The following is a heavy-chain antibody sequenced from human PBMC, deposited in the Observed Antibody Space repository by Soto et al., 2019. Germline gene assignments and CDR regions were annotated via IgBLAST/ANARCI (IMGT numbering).Heavy chain of an antibody. CDR3: ARRLYTPMVKEFDS. CDR2: INPNSGGT. Sequence: GASVKVSCKASGYTFTGYYMHWVRQAPGQGLEWMGWINPNSGGTNYAQKFQGRVTMTRDTSISTAYMELSRLRSDDTAVYYCARRLYTPMVKEFDSWGQGPLVTVPS. J-gene: IGHJ4*02. D-gene: IGHD5-18*01. CDR1: GYTFTGYY. V-gene: IGHV1-2*02.